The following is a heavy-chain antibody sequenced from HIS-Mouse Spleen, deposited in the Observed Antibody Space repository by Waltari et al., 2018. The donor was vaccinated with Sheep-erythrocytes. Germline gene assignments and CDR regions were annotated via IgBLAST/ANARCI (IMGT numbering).Heavy chain of an antibody. Sequence: EVQLVESGGGLVKPGGSLRLSCAASGFTFSNAWMSWVRRAPGKGLEWVGRIKSKTDGGTTDYAAPVKGRFTISRDDSKNTLYLQMNSLKTEDTAVYYCTSSGEMATNYYYYGMDVWGQGTAVTVSS. D-gene: IGHD5-12*01. CDR3: TSSGEMATNYYYYGMDV. CDR1: GFTFSNAW. V-gene: IGHV3-15*01. J-gene: IGHJ6*02. CDR2: IKSKTDGGTT.